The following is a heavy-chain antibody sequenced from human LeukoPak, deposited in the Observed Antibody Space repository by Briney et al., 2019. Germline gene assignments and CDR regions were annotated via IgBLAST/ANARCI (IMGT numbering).Heavy chain of an antibody. J-gene: IGHJ3*01. V-gene: IGHV3-74*01. CDR3: ARGTGVGSDVPAFDV. Sequence: GGSLRLSCAASGFTLSSYWMHWVRQSPGKGLVWVSRFNGDGSTAYVDSVEGRFTISRDNANNTLYLQMNSLRAEDTAVYYCARGTGVGSDVPAFDVWGQGTVVTVSS. D-gene: IGHD1-26*01. CDR2: FNGDGST. CDR1: GFTLSSYW.